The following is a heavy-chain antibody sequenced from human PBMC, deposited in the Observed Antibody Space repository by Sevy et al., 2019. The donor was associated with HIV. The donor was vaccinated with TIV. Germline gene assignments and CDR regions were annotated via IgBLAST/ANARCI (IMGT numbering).Heavy chain of an antibody. D-gene: IGHD6-13*01. V-gene: IGHV3-30*02. CDR3: AKNTAAVGTGGFDY. CDR1: GFTFSYSG. CDR2: IQYDGNNK. J-gene: IGHJ4*02. Sequence: GGSLRLSCAASGFTFSYSGMHWVRQAPGQGVEWVTFIQYDGNNKYYADSVKGRFTISRDNSKNTLYLQMNSLRSDDTAVYYCAKNTAAVGTGGFDYWGQGTLVTVSS.